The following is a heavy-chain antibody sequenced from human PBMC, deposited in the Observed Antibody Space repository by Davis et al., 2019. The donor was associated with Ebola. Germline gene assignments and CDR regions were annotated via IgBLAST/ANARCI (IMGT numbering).Heavy chain of an antibody. V-gene: IGHV4-59*11. Sequence: PSETLSLTCTVSDDSISGHYWNWFRQPPGKGLEWIGFISGSGRTSYNPSLTSRITISADTSKNQFSLNLSSVTAADTAAYFCARFGHGAYWGQGTLVTVSS. J-gene: IGHJ4*02. CDR2: ISGSGRT. D-gene: IGHD3-16*01. CDR3: ARFGHGAY. CDR1: DDSISGHY.